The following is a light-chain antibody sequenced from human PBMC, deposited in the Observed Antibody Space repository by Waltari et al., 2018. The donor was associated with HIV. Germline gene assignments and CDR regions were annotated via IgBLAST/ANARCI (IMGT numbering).Light chain of an antibody. J-gene: IGLJ1*01. V-gene: IGLV2-11*01. CDR2: DVS. Sequence: QSALTQPRSVSGSPGQSVTISCTGTSSDVGGYNSVSWYQQHPGQAPKLMIYDVSKRPSGVPDRFSGSKSGNTASLTISGLQAEDEADYYCCSYAGSYVFGTGTKVTVL. CDR1: SSDVGGYNS. CDR3: CSYAGSYV.